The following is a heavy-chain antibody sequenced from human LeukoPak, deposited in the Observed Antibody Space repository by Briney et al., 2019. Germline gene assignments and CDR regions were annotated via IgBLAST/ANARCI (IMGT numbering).Heavy chain of an antibody. CDR3: ARDLEQRGDGWFDP. CDR2: INHSGST. CDR1: GGSFSGYY. J-gene: IGHJ5*02. Sequence: SETLSLTCAVYGGSFSGYYWSWIRQPPGKGLEWIGEINHSGSTNYNPSLKSRVTISVDTSKNQFSLKLSSVTAADTAVYYCARDLEQRGDGWFDPWGQGTLVTVSS. V-gene: IGHV4-34*01. D-gene: IGHD6-25*01.